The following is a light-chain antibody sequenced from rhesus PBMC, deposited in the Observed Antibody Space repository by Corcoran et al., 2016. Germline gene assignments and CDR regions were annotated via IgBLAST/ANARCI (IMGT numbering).Light chain of an antibody. CDR3: QQYYNTPLT. Sequence: DIVMSQSPDSLAVSLGERVTINCKSSQSLLFRSNNKNYLAWYQQKPGQAPKLLIYWASARESGVPNRFSGSGSGTYFTLTISGLQAEDVAVYYCQQYYNTPLTFGGGTKVELK. V-gene: IGKV4-1*01. CDR2: WAS. CDR1: QSLLFRSNNKNY. J-gene: IGKJ4*01.